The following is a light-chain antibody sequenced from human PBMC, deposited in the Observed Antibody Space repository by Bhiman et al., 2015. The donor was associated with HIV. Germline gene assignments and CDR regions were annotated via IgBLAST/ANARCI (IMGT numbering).Light chain of an antibody. CDR1: TSDVGNYRL. CDR2: EVS. J-gene: IGLJ1*01. CDR3: V. Sequence: QSALTQPASVSGSPGQSITISCTGTTSDVGNYRLVSWYQQHPGKAPKLILFEVSKRPSGVSNRFSGSKSDTTASLTISGLQAEDEAGPHYVFGTGTKVTVL. V-gene: IGLV2-23*02.